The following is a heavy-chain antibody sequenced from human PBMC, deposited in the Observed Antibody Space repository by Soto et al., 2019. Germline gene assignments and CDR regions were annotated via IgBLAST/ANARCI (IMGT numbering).Heavy chain of an antibody. Sequence: ASVKVSCKVSGYTLTELSMHWVRQAPGKGLEWMGGFDPEDGETIYAQKFQGRVTMTEDTSTDTAYMELSSLRSEDTAVYYCAPVLRFFGWLLLVYWGQGTLFTVSS. CDR2: FDPEDGET. CDR1: GYTLTELS. D-gene: IGHD3-3*01. V-gene: IGHV1-24*01. J-gene: IGHJ4*02. CDR3: APVLRFFGWLLLVY.